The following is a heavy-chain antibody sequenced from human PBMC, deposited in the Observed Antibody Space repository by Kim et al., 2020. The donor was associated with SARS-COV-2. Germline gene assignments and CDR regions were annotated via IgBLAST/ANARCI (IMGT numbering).Heavy chain of an antibody. CDR1: GYTFTGYY. D-gene: IGHD6-13*01. CDR3: ARSGPRIAATYNWFDP. Sequence: ASVKVSCKASGYTFTGYYMHWVRQAPGQGLEWMGRINPNSGGTNYAQKFQGRVTMTRDTSISTAYMELSRLRSDDTAVYYCARSGPRIAATYNWFDPWGQGTLVTVSS. CDR2: INPNSGGT. J-gene: IGHJ5*02. V-gene: IGHV1-2*06.